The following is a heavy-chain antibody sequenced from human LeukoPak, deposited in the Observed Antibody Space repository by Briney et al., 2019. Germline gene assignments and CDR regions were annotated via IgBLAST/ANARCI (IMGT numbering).Heavy chain of an antibody. V-gene: IGHV3-23*01. D-gene: IGHD1-14*01. CDR2: ISGSGGST. CDR1: GFSVSSYY. CDR3: AKDQTGGGPYYGMDV. J-gene: IGHJ6*02. Sequence: GGSLRLSCAASGFSVSSYYMSWVRQAPGKGLGWVSAISGSGGSTYYADSVKGRFTISRDNSKNTLYLQMNSLRAEDTAVYYCAKDQTGGGPYYGMDVWGQGTTVTVSS.